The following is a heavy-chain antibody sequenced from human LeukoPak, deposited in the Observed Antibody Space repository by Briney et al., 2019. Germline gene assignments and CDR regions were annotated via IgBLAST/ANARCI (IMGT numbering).Heavy chain of an antibody. CDR1: GGSFSGYY. V-gene: IGHV4-34*01. CDR3: TREVGEYTNSPYTWFDP. CDR2: INHSGST. J-gene: IGHJ5*02. Sequence: SETLSLTCAVYGGSFSGYYWSWIRQPPGKGLEWIGEINHSGSTNYNPSLKSRVTISVDTSENQFSLNLTSVTAADTAVYYCTREVGEYTNSPYTWFDPWGQGTLVTVSS. D-gene: IGHD6-13*01.